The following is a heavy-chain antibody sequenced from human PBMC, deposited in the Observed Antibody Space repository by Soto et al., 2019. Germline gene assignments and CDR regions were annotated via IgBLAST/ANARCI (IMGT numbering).Heavy chain of an antibody. J-gene: IGHJ6*02. CDR3: ARGRVGAFYYYYGMDV. CDR2: MNPNSGNT. D-gene: IGHD1-26*01. V-gene: IGHV1-8*01. CDR1: GYTLTSYD. Sequence: ASVKVSCKASGYTLTSYDINWVGQAPGQGLEWMGWMNPNSGNTGYAQKFQGRVTMTRNTSISTAYMELSSLRSEDTAVYYCARGRVGAFYYYYGMDVWGQGTTVTVSS.